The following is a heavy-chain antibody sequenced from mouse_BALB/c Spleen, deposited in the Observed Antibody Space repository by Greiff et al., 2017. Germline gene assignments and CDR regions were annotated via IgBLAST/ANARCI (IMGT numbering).Heavy chain of an antibody. D-gene: IGHD2-4*01. CDR3: ARDYDYDGVSFAY. V-gene: IGHV3-2*02. CDR2: ISYSGST. J-gene: IGHJ3*01. CDR1: GYSITSDYA. Sequence: EVKLVESGPGLVKPSQSLSLTCTVTGYSITSDYAWNWIRQFPGNKLEWMGYISYSGSTSYNPSLKSRISITRDTSKNQFFLQLNSVTTEDTATYYCARDYDYDGVSFAYWGQGTLVTVSA.